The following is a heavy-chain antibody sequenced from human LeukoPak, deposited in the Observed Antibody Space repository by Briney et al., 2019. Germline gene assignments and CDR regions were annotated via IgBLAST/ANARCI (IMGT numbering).Heavy chain of an antibody. CDR1: GGSISSYY. CDR2: IYYSGST. V-gene: IGHV4-59*12. J-gene: IGHJ4*02. CDR3: ARRRRGYSYGLDY. D-gene: IGHD5-18*01. Sequence: SETLSLTCTVSGGSISSYYWSWIRQPPGKGLEWIGYIYYSGSTNYNPSLKSRVTISVDTSKNQFSLKLSSVTAADTAAYYCARRRRGYSYGLDYWGQGTLVTVSS.